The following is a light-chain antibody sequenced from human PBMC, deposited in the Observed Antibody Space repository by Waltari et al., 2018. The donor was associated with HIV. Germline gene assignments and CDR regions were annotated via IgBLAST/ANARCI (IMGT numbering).Light chain of an antibody. CDR2: KTS. CDR3: QQYNSHSYT. Sequence: DVQMTQSPSTLSASVGDRVSITCRASQIIDYWLAWYQQKPGQPPKLLIYKTSYLESGVPNRFCGSGSGADFTLTIDGLQPEDFATYYCQQYNSHSYTFGQGTKVDIK. V-gene: IGKV1-5*03. CDR1: QIIDYW. J-gene: IGKJ2*01.